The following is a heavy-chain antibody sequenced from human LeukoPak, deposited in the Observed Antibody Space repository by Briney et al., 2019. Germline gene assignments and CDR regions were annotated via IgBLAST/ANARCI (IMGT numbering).Heavy chain of an antibody. Sequence: SQTLSLTCAISGDSVSGNSAVAWNWLRQSPSRGLEWLGRTYYRSKWNNHYAVSVKSRITIKPATSNNQFSLRLTSVPPWNTAVYYCARGRNSGFDYWGQGTLVTVSS. D-gene: IGHD2/OR15-2a*01. CDR3: ARGRNSGFDY. J-gene: IGHJ4*02. V-gene: IGHV6-1*01. CDR1: GDSVSGNSAVA. CDR2: TYYRSKWNN.